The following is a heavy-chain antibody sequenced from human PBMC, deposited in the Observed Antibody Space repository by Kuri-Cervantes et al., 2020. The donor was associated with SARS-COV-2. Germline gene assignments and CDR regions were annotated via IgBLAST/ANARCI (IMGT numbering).Heavy chain of an antibody. CDR2: IWFDGSHK. CDR3: ARDLFGRSDGSRMDV. V-gene: IGHV3-33*08. J-gene: IGHJ6*04. Sequence: GESLKISCAVSGFTFSSYGMHWVRQAPGKGLEWVAVIWFDGSHKYYADSVKGRFSISRDNSKIMLYLQMNILRVEDTAVYYCARDLFGRSDGSRMDVWGKGTTVTVSS. CDR1: GFTFSSYG. D-gene: IGHD3-10*01.